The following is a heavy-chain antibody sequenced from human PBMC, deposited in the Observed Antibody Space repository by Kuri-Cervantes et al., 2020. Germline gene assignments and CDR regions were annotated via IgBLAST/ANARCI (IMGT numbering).Heavy chain of an antibody. J-gene: IGHJ5*02. V-gene: IGHV4-39*07. D-gene: IGHD3-10*01. CDR2: IYYSGST. CDR1: GGSISSSSYY. CDR3: ARDYYGSDSYIGIWFDP. Sequence: SETLSLTCTVSGGSISSSSYYWGWIRQPPGKGLEWIGSIYYSGSTYYNPSLKSRVTISVDTSKDQFSLKLTSVTAADTAVYYCARDYYGSDSYIGIWFDPWGQGTLVTVSS.